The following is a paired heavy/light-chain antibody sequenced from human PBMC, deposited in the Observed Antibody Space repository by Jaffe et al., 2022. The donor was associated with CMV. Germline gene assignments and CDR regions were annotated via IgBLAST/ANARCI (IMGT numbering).Heavy chain of an antibody. V-gene: IGHV3-74*01. CDR1: GFTFSSYW. Sequence: EVQLVESGGGLVQPGGSLRLSCAASGFTFSSYWMHWVRQAPGKGLVWVSRINSDGSSTSYADSVKGRFTISRDNAKNTLYLQMNSLRAEDTAVYYCARGRRYFDWLLGYPKGGRPDAFDIWGQGTMVTVSS. J-gene: IGHJ3*02. D-gene: IGHD3-9*01. CDR2: INSDGSST. CDR3: ARGRRYFDWLLGYPKGGRPDAFDI.
Light chain of an antibody. V-gene: IGLV2-23*02. Sequence: QSALTQPASVSGSPGQSITISCTGTSSDVGSYNLVSWYQQHPGKAPKLMIYEVSKRPSGVSNRFSGSKSGNTASLTISGLQAEDEADYYCCSYAGSSTFEDVVFGGGTKLTVL. J-gene: IGLJ2*01. CDR2: EVS. CDR3: CSYAGSSTFEDVV. CDR1: SSDVGSYNL.